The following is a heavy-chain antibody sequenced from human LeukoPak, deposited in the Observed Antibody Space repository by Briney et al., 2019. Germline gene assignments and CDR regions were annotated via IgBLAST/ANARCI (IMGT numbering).Heavy chain of an antibody. CDR1: GVSISSYY. CDR3: ARSLGTSYTSSWYWFDP. Sequence: SETLSLTCTVSGVSISSYYWSWIRQPAGKGLEWIGRIYTSGSTNYNPSLKSRVTMSVDTSKNQFSLKLNSVTAADTAVYYCARSLGTSYTSSWYWFDPWGQGSLVIVSS. D-gene: IGHD6-13*01. V-gene: IGHV4-4*07. CDR2: IYTSGST. J-gene: IGHJ5*02.